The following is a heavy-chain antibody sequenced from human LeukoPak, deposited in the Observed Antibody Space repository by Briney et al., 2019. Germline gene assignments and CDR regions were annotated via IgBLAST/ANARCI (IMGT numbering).Heavy chain of an antibody. Sequence: GGSLRLSCAASGFTFSSYAMHWVRQAPGKGLEWVATISSDVNKKYYADSVKGRFTISRDNAKNTLYLQMNSLRAEDTAVYYCARVLLRAAGGFDDAFDIWGQGTMVTVSS. D-gene: IGHD6-13*01. CDR3: ARVLLRAAGGFDDAFDI. CDR2: ISSDVNKK. J-gene: IGHJ3*02. CDR1: GFTFSSYA. V-gene: IGHV3-30*03.